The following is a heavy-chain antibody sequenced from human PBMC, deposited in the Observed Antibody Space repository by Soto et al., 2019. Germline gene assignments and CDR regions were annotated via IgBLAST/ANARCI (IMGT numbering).Heavy chain of an antibody. V-gene: IGHV3-33*01. CDR3: ARAKEYSTYYFDY. D-gene: IGHD6-6*01. CDR2: IWYDGSNK. Sequence: QVQLVESGGGVVQPGRSLRLSCAASGFTFSSYGMHWVRQAPGEGLEWVAVIWYDGSNKYYADSVKGRFTISRDNSKNTLYLQMNSLRAEDTAVYYCARAKEYSTYYFDYWGQGTLVTISS. J-gene: IGHJ4*02. CDR1: GFTFSSYG.